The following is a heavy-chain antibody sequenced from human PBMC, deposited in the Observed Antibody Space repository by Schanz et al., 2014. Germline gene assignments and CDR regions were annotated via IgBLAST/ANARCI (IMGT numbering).Heavy chain of an antibody. J-gene: IGHJ4*02. Sequence: QVHLVESGGGVVQPGRSLRLSCAASGFIFSYYTIHWVRQAPGKGLEWVAVISDDGSRRHYADFVTGRFTISRDNSKDTVYLQMNSLRAEDTAVYYCARDLAGGGNDVWGQGTLVTVSS. V-gene: IGHV3-30*04. D-gene: IGHD2-15*01. CDR1: GFIFSYYT. CDR2: ISDDGSRR. CDR3: ARDLAGGGNDV.